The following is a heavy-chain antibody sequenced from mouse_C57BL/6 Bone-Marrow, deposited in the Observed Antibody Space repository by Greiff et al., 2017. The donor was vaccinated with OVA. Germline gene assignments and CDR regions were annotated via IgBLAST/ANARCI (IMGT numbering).Heavy chain of an antibody. D-gene: IGHD2-4*01. Sequence: QVQLQQSGAELVRPGASVKLSCKASGYTFTSYGISWVKQSPGQGLEWIGEIYPRSGNTYYNEKFKGKATLTAEKSSSTAYMELRSLTSEDSAVYFCARKGYTMITRVFAYGGQGTKVTVSA. CDR2: IYPRSGNT. CDR1: GYTFTSYG. CDR3: ARKGYTMITRVFAY. J-gene: IGHJ3*01. V-gene: IGHV1-81*01.